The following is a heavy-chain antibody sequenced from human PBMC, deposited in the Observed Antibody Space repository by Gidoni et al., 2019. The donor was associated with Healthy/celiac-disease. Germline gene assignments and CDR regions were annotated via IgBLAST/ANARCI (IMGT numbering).Heavy chain of an antibody. Sequence: QVQLVPSGAGVEKPGASVQVYCEASGYTFTSYGISGVRQAPGEGLEWMGWISAYNGNTNYAQKLQGRATMTTDTSTSTAYTELRSRRSDDTAVYYCARAGIFTFGGVIGPFDYWGQGTLVTVSX. CDR1: GYTFTSYG. CDR3: ARAGIFTFGGVIGPFDY. J-gene: IGHJ4*02. V-gene: IGHV1-18*01. D-gene: IGHD3-16*02. CDR2: ISAYNGNT.